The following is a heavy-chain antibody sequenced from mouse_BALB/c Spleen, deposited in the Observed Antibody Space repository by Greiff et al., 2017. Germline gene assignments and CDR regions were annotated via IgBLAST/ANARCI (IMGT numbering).Heavy chain of an antibody. Sequence: EVHLVESGGGLVQPGGSLKLSCAASGFTFSSYGMSWVRQTPDKRLELVATINSNGGSTYYPDSVKGRFTISRDNAKNTLYLQMSSLKSEDTAMYYCARDSDYYGSSYQLYWYFDVWGAGTTVTVSS. J-gene: IGHJ1*01. D-gene: IGHD1-1*01. CDR1: GFTFSSYG. V-gene: IGHV5-6-3*01. CDR2: INSNGGST. CDR3: ARDSDYYGSSYQLYWYFDV.